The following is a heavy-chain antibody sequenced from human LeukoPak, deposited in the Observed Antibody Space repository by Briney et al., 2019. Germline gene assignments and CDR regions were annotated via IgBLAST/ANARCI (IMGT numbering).Heavy chain of an antibody. V-gene: IGHV3-23*01. Sequence: PGGSLRLSCAASGFTFSSYAMSWARQAPGKGLEWVSGISGSGGSTYYADSVKGRFTISRDFSKNTLHLQMNSLRAEDTAVYYCAKDLTVTITYGFDVWGQGTTVTVSS. D-gene: IGHD4-17*01. J-gene: IGHJ6*02. CDR2: ISGSGGST. CDR3: AKDLTVTITYGFDV. CDR1: GFTFSSYA.